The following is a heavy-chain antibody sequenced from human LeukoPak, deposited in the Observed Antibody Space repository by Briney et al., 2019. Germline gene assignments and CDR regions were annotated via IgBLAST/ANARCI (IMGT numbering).Heavy chain of an antibody. CDR1: GGSISSYY. D-gene: IGHD3-10*01. J-gene: IGHJ4*02. CDR3: ARGRGSGSYTRYYFDY. V-gene: IGHV4-59*01. Sequence: PSETLSLTCTVSGGSISSYYWSWIRQPPGKGLEWIGYIYYSGSTNYNPSLKSRVTISVDTSKNQFSLKLSSVTAADTAVYYCARGRGSGSYTRYYFDYWGQGTLVTVSS. CDR2: IYYSGST.